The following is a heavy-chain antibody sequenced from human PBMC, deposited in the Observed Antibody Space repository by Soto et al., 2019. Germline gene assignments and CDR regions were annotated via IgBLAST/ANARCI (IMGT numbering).Heavy chain of an antibody. CDR2: ISYDGSNK. J-gene: IGHJ3*02. CDR3: ARVGGVRGDSHAFDI. Sequence: WGSLRLACAASVFTFSSYAMRWVRQAPGKGLEWVAVISYDGSNKYYADSVKGRFTISRDNSKNTLYLQMNSLRAEDAAVYYCARVGGVRGDSHAFDIWGQGTMVTVSS. D-gene: IGHD3-10*01. CDR1: VFTFSSYA. V-gene: IGHV3-30-3*01.